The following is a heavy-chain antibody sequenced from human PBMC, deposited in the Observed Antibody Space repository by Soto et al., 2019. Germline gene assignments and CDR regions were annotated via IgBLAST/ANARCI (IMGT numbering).Heavy chain of an antibody. Sequence: SETLSLTCTVSGGSISSGDYYWSWIRQPPGKGLEWIGYLYYSGSIYYTTSLKSRVTIPVDTAKNQFSLKLSSVTAAYTAVYYCARDQPTTVVTSHYYGMDVWGQGTTVTVSS. D-gene: IGHD4-17*01. CDR2: LYYSGSI. CDR1: GGSISSGDYY. J-gene: IGHJ6*02. CDR3: ARDQPTTVVTSHYYGMDV. V-gene: IGHV4-30-4*01.